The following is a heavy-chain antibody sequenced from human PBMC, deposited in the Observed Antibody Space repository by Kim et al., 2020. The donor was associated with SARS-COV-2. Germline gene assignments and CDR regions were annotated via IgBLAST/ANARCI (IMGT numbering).Heavy chain of an antibody. CDR3: TTHSYGYYYYGMDV. Sequence: GGSLRLSCAASGFTFSNAWMSWVRQAPGKGLEWVGRIKSKTDGGTTDYAAPVKGRVTISRDDSKNTLYLQMNSLKTEDTAVYYCTTHSYGYYYYGMDVWGPGTTVTFSS. J-gene: IGHJ6*02. V-gene: IGHV3-15*01. D-gene: IGHD5-18*01. CDR2: IKSKTDGGTT. CDR1: GFTFSNAW.